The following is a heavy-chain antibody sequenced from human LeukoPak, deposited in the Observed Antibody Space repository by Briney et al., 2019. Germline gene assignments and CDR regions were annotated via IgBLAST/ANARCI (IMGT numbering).Heavy chain of an antibody. D-gene: IGHD1-1*01. V-gene: IGHV3-48*03. CDR2: ISSSGSTI. CDR1: GFTFSSYE. Sequence: PGGSLRLSCAASGFTFSSYEMNWVRQAPGKGLEWVSYISSSGSTIYYADSVKGRFTISRDNAKNPLYLQMNSLRAEDTAGYYCARALQPTLWSNSDYWGQGTLVTVSS. CDR3: ARALQPTLWSNSDY. J-gene: IGHJ4*02.